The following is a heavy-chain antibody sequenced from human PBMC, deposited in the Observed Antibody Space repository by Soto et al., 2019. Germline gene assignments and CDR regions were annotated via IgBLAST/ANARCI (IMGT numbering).Heavy chain of an antibody. D-gene: IGHD1-1*01. CDR3: ARDNDRAHLGGNYYYILDV. CDR2: IMPIFRTP. Sequence: QVQLEQSGAEVKKPGSSVKVSCKASGGTFSNSAISWVRQAPGQGLEWMGGIMPIFRTPAYAQKFQGRVTLTADESTSTANMDLSGRRSDDTAIYYCARDNDRAHLGGNYYYILDVWGQGTTVTVSS. CDR1: GGTFSNSA. V-gene: IGHV1-69*12. J-gene: IGHJ6*02.